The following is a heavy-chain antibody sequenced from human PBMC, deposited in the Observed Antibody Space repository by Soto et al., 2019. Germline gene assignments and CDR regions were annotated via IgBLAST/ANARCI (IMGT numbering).Heavy chain of an antibody. CDR3: ARGVRVSAYLDYYMDV. J-gene: IGHJ6*03. CDR1: GYTFSNFG. V-gene: IGHV1-18*01. Sequence: QVQLVQSGAEVKKPGASLKVSCKASGYTFSNFGVSWVRQAPGQGLEWIGWINPDNGDTNYGQKFQGRATMTTDTFTNTAYMEVRGLSSDDTAVYYFARGVRVSAYLDYYMDVWGEGTTVTVSS. CDR2: INPDNGDT. D-gene: IGHD3-10*02.